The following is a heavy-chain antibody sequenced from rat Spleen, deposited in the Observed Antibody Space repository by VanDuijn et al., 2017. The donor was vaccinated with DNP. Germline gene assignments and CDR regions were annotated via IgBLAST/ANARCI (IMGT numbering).Heavy chain of an antibody. CDR2: IRYSGST. V-gene: IGHV3-1*01. D-gene: IGHD1-10*01. Sequence: EVQLQESGPGLVKPSQSLSLTCSVTGYSITSNYWGWIRKLPGNKMEWIGYIRYSGSTSYNPSLKSRISITRDTSKNQFFLQVNSVTTEDTATYYCARSRYNNYVMDAWGQGTSVTVSS. CDR1: GYSITSNY. J-gene: IGHJ4*01. CDR3: ARSRYNNYVMDA.